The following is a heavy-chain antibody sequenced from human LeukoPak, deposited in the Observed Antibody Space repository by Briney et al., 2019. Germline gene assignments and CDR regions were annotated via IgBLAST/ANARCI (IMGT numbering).Heavy chain of an antibody. CDR1: GLTFSNSA. V-gene: IGHV3-23*01. D-gene: IGHD3-9*01. CDR3: AKSHVSTATGTGRYFDY. J-gene: IGHJ4*02. CDR2: ISDGSDVI. Sequence: GSLRLSCAVAGLTFSNSAMSWVRQAPGKGLEWVSAISDGSDVIYYADSVKGRFAISRDNSKHTVYLQMDSLRAEDTAVYYCAKSHVSTATGTGRYFDYWGQGTLVTVSS.